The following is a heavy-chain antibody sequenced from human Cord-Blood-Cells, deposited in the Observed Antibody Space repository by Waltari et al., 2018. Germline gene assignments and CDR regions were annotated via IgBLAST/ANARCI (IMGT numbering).Heavy chain of an antibody. Sequence: EVQLVESGGGLVQPRRSLRLSCAAAGFTVSSNYMSWVRQAPGKGLEWVSVIYSGGSTYYADSVKGRFTISRDNSKNTLYLQMNSLRAEDTAVYYCARDVSNYEGMDVWGQGTTVTVSS. CDR3: ARDVSNYEGMDV. J-gene: IGHJ6*02. V-gene: IGHV3-53*01. D-gene: IGHD4-4*01. CDR2: IYSGGST. CDR1: GFTVSSNY.